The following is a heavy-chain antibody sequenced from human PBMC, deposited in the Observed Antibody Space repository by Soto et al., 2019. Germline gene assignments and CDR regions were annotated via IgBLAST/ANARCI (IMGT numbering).Heavy chain of an antibody. Sequence: QVQLVQSGAEVKKPGSSVKVSCRAGRGSFSASGFSWVRQAPGQGLEWVGGFIPIFGTANYAQKFQDRVTMTADESTRTVYMELRGLRFEDTARYYCARTGYSYGPNLDWGQGTLVTVST. V-gene: IGHV1-69*01. D-gene: IGHD5-18*01. CDR3: ARTGYSYGPNLD. CDR2: FIPIFGTA. CDR1: RGSFSASG. J-gene: IGHJ4*02.